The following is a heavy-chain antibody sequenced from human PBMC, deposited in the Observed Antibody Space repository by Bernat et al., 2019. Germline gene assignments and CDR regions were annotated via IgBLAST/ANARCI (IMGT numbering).Heavy chain of an antibody. CDR2: ISGSGGTT. Sequence: EVQLLESGGGLVQPGGSLRLSCAASGFTFSSYAMSWVRQAPGKGLEWVSAISGSGGTTYYADSVKGRFTISRDNSKNTLYLQMNSLRAEDTAVYYCAKVETGTSRTPILDYWGQGTLVTVSS. CDR1: GFTFSSYA. D-gene: IGHD1-14*01. CDR3: AKVETGTSRTPILDY. V-gene: IGHV3-23*01. J-gene: IGHJ4*02.